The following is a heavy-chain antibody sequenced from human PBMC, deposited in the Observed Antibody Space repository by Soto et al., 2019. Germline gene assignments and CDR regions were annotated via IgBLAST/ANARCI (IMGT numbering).Heavy chain of an antibody. CDR1: GCSISSYY. D-gene: IGHD1-7*01. J-gene: IGHJ5*02. V-gene: IGHV4-59*01. CDR2: IYYSGST. Sequence: SETLSLTCTFSGCSISSYYWSWIRQPPGKGLEWIGYIYYSGSTNYNPSLKSRVTISVDTSKNQFSLKLSSVTAADTAVYYCARITGTTDNWFDPWGQGTLVTVSS. CDR3: ARITGTTDNWFDP.